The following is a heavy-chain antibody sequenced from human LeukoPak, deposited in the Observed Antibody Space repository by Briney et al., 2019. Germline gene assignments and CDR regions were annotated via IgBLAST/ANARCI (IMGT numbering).Heavy chain of an antibody. CDR3: ARGPRYYDILTGFHPYYYYGMDV. CDR1: GGSFSGYY. V-gene: IGHV4-34*01. CDR2: INHSGST. D-gene: IGHD3-9*01. Sequence: SETLSLTCAVYGGSFSGYYWSWIRQPPGKGLEWIGEINHSGSTNYNPSLKSRVTISVDTSKNQFSLKLSSVTAADTAVYYCARGPRYYDILTGFHPYYYYGMDVWGQGTTVTVSS. J-gene: IGHJ6*02.